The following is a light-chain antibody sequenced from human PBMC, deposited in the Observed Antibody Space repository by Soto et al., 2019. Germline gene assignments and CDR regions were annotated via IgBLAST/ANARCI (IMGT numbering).Light chain of an antibody. CDR3: QQLNSYPVT. Sequence: DIQLTQSPSFLSASVGDRVTITCRARQGISSYLAWYQQKPGKAPKLLIYAASTLQGGVPSRFSGSRSGTEFTLTISSLQPEDFATYYCQQLNSYPVTFGGGTKVEIK. J-gene: IGKJ4*01. CDR1: QGISSY. CDR2: AAS. V-gene: IGKV1-9*01.